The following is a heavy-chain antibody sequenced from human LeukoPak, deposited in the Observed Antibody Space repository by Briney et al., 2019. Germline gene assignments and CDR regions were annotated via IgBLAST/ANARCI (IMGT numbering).Heavy chain of an antibody. D-gene: IGHD1-26*01. CDR2: ISSSSSLI. J-gene: IGHJ4*02. CDR1: GFTFSNYG. V-gene: IGHV3-48*04. CDR3: ARVGSRGYYFDS. Sequence: GGSLRLSCAASGFTFSNYGMNWVRQAPGKGLEWVSYISSSSSLIYYADSVKGRFTISRDNANNSLYLQMNSLTAEDTAVFYCARVGSRGYYFDSWGQGTLVSVSS.